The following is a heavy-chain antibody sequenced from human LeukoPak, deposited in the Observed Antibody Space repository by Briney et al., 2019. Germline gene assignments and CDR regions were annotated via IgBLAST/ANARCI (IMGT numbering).Heavy chain of an antibody. Sequence: GGSLRLSCAASGFTFSAYAMSWVRQAPGKGLEWVSSITNTGDKTDYADSVKGRFSISKDNSRKTVDLQMNSLRAEDTAVYYCAKDRWGSSRSQPSDNWGQGSLVTVSS. CDR1: GFTFSAYA. V-gene: IGHV3-23*01. D-gene: IGHD3-16*01. J-gene: IGHJ4*02. CDR3: AKDRWGSSRSQPSDN. CDR2: ITNTGDKT.